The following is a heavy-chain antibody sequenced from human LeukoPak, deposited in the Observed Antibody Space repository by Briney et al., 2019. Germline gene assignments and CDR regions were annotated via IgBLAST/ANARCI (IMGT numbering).Heavy chain of an antibody. D-gene: IGHD3-10*01. CDR3: AREGYGSGITAFDI. V-gene: IGHV4-31*03. CDR2: IYYSGST. J-gene: IGHJ3*02. CDR1: GGSLSSGGYY. Sequence: SQTLSLTCTVSGGSLSSGGYYWSWIRQHPGRGLEWIGYIYYSGSTYYNPSLKSRVTISVDTSKNQFSLKLSSVTAADTAVYYCAREGYGSGITAFDIWGQGTMVTVSS.